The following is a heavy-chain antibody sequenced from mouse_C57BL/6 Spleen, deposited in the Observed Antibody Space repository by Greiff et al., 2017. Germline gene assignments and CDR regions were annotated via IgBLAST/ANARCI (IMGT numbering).Heavy chain of an antibody. Sequence: EVQVVESEGGLVQPGSSMKLSCTASGFTFSDYYMAWVRQVPEKGLEWVANINYDGSSTYYLDSLKSRFIISRDNAKNILYLQMSSLKSEDTATYYCAREPWFAYWGQGTLVTVSA. CDR3: AREPWFAY. CDR2: INYDGSST. CDR1: GFTFSDYY. J-gene: IGHJ3*01. V-gene: IGHV5-16*01.